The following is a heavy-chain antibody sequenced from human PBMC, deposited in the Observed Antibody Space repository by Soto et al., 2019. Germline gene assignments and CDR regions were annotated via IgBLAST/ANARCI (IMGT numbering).Heavy chain of an antibody. CDR3: AIRSGVTTLLLALDAFDI. V-gene: IGHV1-8*01. CDR1: GYTFTSYD. Sequence: ASVKVSCKASGYTFTSYDINWVRQAAGQGLEWMGWMNPNSGNTGYAQKFQGRVTMTRNTSISTAYMELSSLRSEDTAVYYCAIRSGVTTLLLALDAFDIWGQGTMVTVSS. CDR2: MNPNSGNT. J-gene: IGHJ3*02. D-gene: IGHD1-26*01.